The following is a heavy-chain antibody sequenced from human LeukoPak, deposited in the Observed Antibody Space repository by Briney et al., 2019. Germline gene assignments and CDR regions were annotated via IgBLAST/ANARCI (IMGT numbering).Heavy chain of an antibody. CDR3: AKGALYGDYFGYFDY. J-gene: IGHJ4*02. CDR1: GFTFSSYA. Sequence: GGSLRLSCAASGFTFSSYAMSWVCQAPGKGLEWVSAISGSGGSTYYADSVKGRFTISRDNSKNTLYLQMNSLRAEDTAVYYCAKGALYGDYFGYFDYWGQGTLVTVSS. CDR2: ISGSGGST. V-gene: IGHV3-23*01. D-gene: IGHD4-17*01.